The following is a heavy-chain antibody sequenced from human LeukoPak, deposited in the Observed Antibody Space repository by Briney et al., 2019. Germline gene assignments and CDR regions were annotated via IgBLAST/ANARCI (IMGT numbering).Heavy chain of an antibody. D-gene: IGHD3-9*01. Sequence: GGSLRLSCAASGFTFSNYAMSWVRQAPGKGLEWVSAVSGRDTSTYYTDSVKGRFTISRDNSKNTLYLQMNSLSAEDTAIVRNGGDYDVLTGYYDSDYWGQGTLVTVSS. CDR3: GGDYDVLTGYYDSDY. CDR1: GFTFSNYA. V-gene: IGHV3-23*01. CDR2: VSGRDTST. J-gene: IGHJ4*02.